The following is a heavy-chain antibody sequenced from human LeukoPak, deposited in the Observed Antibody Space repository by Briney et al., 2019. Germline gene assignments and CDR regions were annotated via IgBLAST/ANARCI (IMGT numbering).Heavy chain of an antibody. Sequence: GGSLRLSCAASGFTFSSYSMNWVRQAPGKGLEWVAVIWYDGSNKYYADSVKGRFTISRDNSKNTLYLQMNSLRAEDTAVYYCARDAGYCSGGSCYPGQFDYWGQGTLDTVSS. V-gene: IGHV3-33*08. D-gene: IGHD2-15*01. CDR3: ARDAGYCSGGSCYPGQFDY. J-gene: IGHJ4*02. CDR1: GFTFSSYS. CDR2: IWYDGSNK.